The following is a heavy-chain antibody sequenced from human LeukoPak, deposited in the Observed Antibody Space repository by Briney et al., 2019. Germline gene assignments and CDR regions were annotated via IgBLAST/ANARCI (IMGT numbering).Heavy chain of an antibody. Sequence: GGSLRLSCAASGLTLRSYSMNWVRQAPGKGLEWVGRIKTKTNGVTADYSPPVKGRFTISRDDSKNTLYLQMNSLKTDDTAVYYCATEGFTYGYHGIDIWGQGTIVTVSS. V-gene: IGHV3-15*01. CDR1: GLTLRSYS. D-gene: IGHD5-18*01. CDR2: IKTKTNGVTA. CDR3: ATEGFTYGYHGIDI. J-gene: IGHJ3*02.